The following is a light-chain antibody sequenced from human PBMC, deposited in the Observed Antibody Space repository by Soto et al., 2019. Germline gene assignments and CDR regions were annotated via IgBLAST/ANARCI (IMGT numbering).Light chain of an antibody. V-gene: IGKV3-11*01. CDR1: QSVSSY. CDR3: QKRSNWPT. Sequence: EIVLTQSPATLSLSPGERATLSCRASQSVSSYLAWYQQKPGQAPRLLIYDASTRATGIPARFSGSGSGTDLTLSSSSLEPVAVAFYQYQKRSNWPTFGQGTKLEI. CDR2: DAS. J-gene: IGKJ2*01.